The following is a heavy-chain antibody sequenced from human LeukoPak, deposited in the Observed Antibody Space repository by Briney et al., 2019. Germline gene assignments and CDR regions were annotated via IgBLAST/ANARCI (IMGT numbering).Heavy chain of an antibody. Sequence: SVKVSCKASGGTFSSYAISWVRQAPGQGLEWMGRIIPILGIANYAQKFQGRVTITTDESTSTAYMELSSLTSEDTAVYYCARHGGITIFGVAQPGGAFDIWGQGTMVTVSS. J-gene: IGHJ3*02. CDR2: IIPILGIA. CDR1: GGTFSSYA. D-gene: IGHD3-3*01. CDR3: ARHGGITIFGVAQPGGAFDI. V-gene: IGHV1-69*04.